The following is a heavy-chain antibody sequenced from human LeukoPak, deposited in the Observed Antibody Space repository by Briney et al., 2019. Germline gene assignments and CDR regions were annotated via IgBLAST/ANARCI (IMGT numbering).Heavy chain of an antibody. J-gene: IGHJ4*02. V-gene: IGHV4-30-4*08. CDR3: ARDRQALFDY. Sequence: SETLSLTCTVSGGSISSGDYYWSWIRQPPGKGLEWIGYIYYSGSTYYNPSLKSRVTISVNTSKNQFSLKLSSVTAADTAVYYCARDRQALFDYWGQGTLVTVSS. CDR2: IYYSGST. CDR1: GGSISSGDYY.